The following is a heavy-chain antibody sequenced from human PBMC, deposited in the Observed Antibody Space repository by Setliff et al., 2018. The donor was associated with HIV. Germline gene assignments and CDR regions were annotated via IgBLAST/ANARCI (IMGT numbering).Heavy chain of an antibody. CDR3: ARDRVVRELPLDY. J-gene: IGHJ4*02. CDR2: IYYSGST. V-gene: IGHV4-31*03. D-gene: IGHD1-26*01. CDR1: GGSISSGAYY. Sequence: SETLSLTCTVSGGSISSGAYYWSWIRQHPGKGLEWIGYIYYSGSTYYNPSLKSRVTISVDTSKNQFSLKLSSVTAADTAVYYCARDRVVRELPLDYWGQGALVTVSS.